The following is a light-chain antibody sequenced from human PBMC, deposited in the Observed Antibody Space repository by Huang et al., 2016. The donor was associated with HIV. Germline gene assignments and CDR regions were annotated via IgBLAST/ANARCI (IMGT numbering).Light chain of an antibody. Sequence: EIVLTQSPGTLSLSSGESATLSCGASQSLTNSYLAWYQQKPGLAPRLLIYDVSNRATDIPDRFSGSGSGTEFILTISRLEPEDFAVYYCQQYGSSPYTVGQGTKLELK. CDR1: QSLTNSY. V-gene: IGKV3D-20*01. J-gene: IGKJ2*01. CDR2: DVS. CDR3: QQYGSSPYT.